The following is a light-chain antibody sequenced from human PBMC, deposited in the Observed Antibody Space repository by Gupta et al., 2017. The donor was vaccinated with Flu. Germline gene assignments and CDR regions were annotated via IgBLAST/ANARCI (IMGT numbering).Light chain of an antibody. CDR1: QNIINF. CDR2: AAS. V-gene: IGKV1-39*01. CDR3: QQSYVTPRT. Sequence: IPMTQSPSSLAASVGDRVTITCRASQNIINFLNWYKQKPRKAPQVLIYAASTLHYGVPPRFSGSGSGTNFTLTISSLQPEDFATYYCQQSYVTPRTFGQGTKLQI. J-gene: IGKJ2*01.